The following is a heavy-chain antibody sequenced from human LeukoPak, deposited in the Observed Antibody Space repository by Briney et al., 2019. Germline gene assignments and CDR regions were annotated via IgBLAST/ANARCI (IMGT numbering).Heavy chain of an antibody. Sequence: PGGSLRLSCAASGFTFSSYGMHWVRQAPGKGLEWVAFIRYDGSNTYYADSVKGRYTISRDNSKNTLYLQMNSLRAEDTAVYYCAKDIVVVPAASFDYWGQGTLVTVSS. CDR2: IRYDGSNT. D-gene: IGHD2-2*01. J-gene: IGHJ4*02. V-gene: IGHV3-30*02. CDR1: GFTFSSYG. CDR3: AKDIVVVPAASFDY.